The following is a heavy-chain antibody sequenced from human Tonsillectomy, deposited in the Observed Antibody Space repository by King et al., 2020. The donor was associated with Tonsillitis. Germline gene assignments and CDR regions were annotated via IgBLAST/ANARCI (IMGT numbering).Heavy chain of an antibody. CDR1: GFTVSSNY. CDR3: ARDPRVGVPDYYYYYGMDV. CDR2: IYSGGST. J-gene: IGHJ6*02. D-gene: IGHD3-3*01. Sequence: VQLVESGGGLVRPGGSLRLSCAASGFTVSSNYMTWVRQAPGKGLEWVSVIYSGGSTYYAEAVKGRFTISRDNSKNTLYLQMNSLRAEDTAVYYCARDPRVGVPDYYYYYGMDVWGPGTTVTVSS. V-gene: IGHV3-66*01.